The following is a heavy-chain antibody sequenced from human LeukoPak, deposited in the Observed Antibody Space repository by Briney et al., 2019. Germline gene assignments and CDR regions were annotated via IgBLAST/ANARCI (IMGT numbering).Heavy chain of an antibody. J-gene: IGHJ5*02. D-gene: IGHD3-10*01. CDR1: GFTFSNYA. CDR3: ARSGFGELTRWFDP. CDR2: ISGSGGST. Sequence: GGSLRLSCAASGFTFSNYAMSWVRQAPGKGLEWVSVISGSGGSTYYADSVKGRFTISRDNSKNMLYLQMNSLRAEDTAVYYCARSGFGELTRWFDPWGQGTLVTVSS. V-gene: IGHV3-23*01.